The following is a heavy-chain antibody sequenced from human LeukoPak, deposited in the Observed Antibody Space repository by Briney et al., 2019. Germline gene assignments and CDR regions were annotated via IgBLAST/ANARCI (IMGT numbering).Heavy chain of an antibody. CDR3: ARPNFDDDSSGPGPLEN. Sequence: GGSLRLSQAVWGLIYLPLSMMGASQGPGKGLERVAGISGSGVSTFYADSVKGRFTISRDNSKNTLYLQLNSLRAEDTAVYYCARPNFDDDSSGPGPLENWGRGTMVTVSS. V-gene: IGHV3-23*01. CDR1: GLIYLPLS. J-gene: IGHJ3*02. D-gene: IGHD3-22*01. CDR2: ISGSGVST.